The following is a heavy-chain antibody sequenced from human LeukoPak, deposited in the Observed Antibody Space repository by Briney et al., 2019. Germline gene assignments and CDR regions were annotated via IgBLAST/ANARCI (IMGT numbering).Heavy chain of an antibody. Sequence: ASVKVSCKASGYTFTSYDINWVRQAPGQGLEWMGWISAYNGNTNYAQKLQGRVTMTTDTSTSTAYMELRSLRSDDTAVYYCARATGYCSSTSCYVTVGHDYWGQGTLVTVSS. J-gene: IGHJ4*02. CDR2: ISAYNGNT. D-gene: IGHD2-2*01. CDR1: GYTFTSYD. V-gene: IGHV1-18*01. CDR3: ARATGYCSSTSCYVTVGHDY.